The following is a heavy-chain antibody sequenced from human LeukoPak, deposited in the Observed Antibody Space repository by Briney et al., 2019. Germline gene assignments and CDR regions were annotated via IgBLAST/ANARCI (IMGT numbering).Heavy chain of an antibody. CDR2: INPSGGST. CDR3: ARDYYDSSGYKKRPNWFDP. CDR1: GYTFTSYY. D-gene: IGHD3-22*01. J-gene: IGHJ5*02. V-gene: IGHV1-46*01. Sequence: GASVKVSCKASGYTFTSYYMHWVRQAPGQGLGWMGIINPSGGSTSYAQKFQGRVTMTRDTSTSTVYMELSSLRSEDTAVYYCARDYYDSSGYKKRPNWFDPWGQGTLVTVSS.